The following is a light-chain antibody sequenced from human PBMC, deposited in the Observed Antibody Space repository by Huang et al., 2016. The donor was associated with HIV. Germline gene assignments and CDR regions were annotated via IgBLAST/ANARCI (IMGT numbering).Light chain of an antibody. V-gene: IGKV1-33*01. CDR1: QDIGSN. Sequence: DIQVTQSPSSLSASVGDRVTITCQASQDIGSNLTCYQQKTGKAPKFLIYDASNLERGVPSRFSGRGSGTHFTLTITTLQPEDFATYYCQQYDDVSISFGGGTKVDI. CDR2: DAS. J-gene: IGKJ4*01. CDR3: QQYDDVSIS.